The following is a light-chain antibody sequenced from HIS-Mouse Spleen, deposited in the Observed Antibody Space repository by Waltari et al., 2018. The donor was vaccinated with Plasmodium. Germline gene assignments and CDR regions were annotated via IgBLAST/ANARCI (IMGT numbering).Light chain of an antibody. J-gene: IGLJ1*01. V-gene: IGLV2-14*03. CDR2: DVS. CDR3: SSYTSSSTRV. CDR1: ISAAGGYNS. Sequence: QSALTQPASVSGSPGPSIPTPCTGTISAAGGYNSVSWYQQHPGKAPKLMIYDVSNQPSGVSNRFSGSKSGNTASLTISGLQAEDEADYYCSSYTSSSTRVFGTGTKVTVL.